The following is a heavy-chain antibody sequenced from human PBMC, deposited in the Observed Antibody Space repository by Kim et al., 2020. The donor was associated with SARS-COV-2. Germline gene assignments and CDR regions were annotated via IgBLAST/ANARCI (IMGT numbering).Heavy chain of an antibody. CDR2: ISWDGGST. Sequence: GGSLRLSCAASGFTFDDYTMHWVRQAPGKGLEWVSLISWDGGSTYYADSVKGRFTISRDNSKNSLYLQMNSLRTEDTALYYCAKSSVEMATMRPFDYWGQGTLVTVSS. V-gene: IGHV3-43*01. CDR3: AKSSVEMATMRPFDY. D-gene: IGHD5-12*01. CDR1: GFTFDDYT. J-gene: IGHJ4*02.